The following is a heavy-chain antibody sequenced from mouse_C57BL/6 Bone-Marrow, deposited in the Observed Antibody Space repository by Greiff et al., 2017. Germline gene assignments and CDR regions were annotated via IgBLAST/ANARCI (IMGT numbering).Heavy chain of an antibody. J-gene: IGHJ2*01. V-gene: IGHV14-4*01. CDR2: IDPENGDT. CDR1: GFNIKDDY. D-gene: IGHD1-1*01. CDR3: TTVVEVHY. Sequence: EVQLQQSGAELVRPGASVKLSCTASGFNIKDDYMHWVKQRPEQGLEWIGWIDPENGDTEYASKFQGKATITADTSSNTAYLQLSSLTSEDTAVYYCTTVVEVHYWGQGTTLTVSS.